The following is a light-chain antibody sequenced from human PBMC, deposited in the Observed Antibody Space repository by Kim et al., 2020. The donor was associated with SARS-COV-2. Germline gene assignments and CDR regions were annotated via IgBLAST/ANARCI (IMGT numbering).Light chain of an antibody. CDR1: QSISSY. Sequence: DIQMTQSTSSLSASVGDRVTITCRASQSISSYLNWYQQKPGKAPKLLIYAASSLQSGVPSRFSGSGSGTDFTLTINSLQPEDFATYYCQQSYSTPLTFGGGTKVDIK. J-gene: IGKJ4*01. CDR2: AAS. V-gene: IGKV1-39*01. CDR3: QQSYSTPLT.